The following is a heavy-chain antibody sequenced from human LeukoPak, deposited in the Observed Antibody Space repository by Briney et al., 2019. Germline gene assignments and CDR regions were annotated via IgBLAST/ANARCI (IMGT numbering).Heavy chain of an antibody. J-gene: IGHJ4*02. CDR2: IYYDGNT. CDR1: GGSISNSRYY. Sequence: PSETLSLTCTVSGGSISNSRYYWGWIRQPPGKGLEWIGSIYYDGNTYYNPSLKSRVTISVDTSKNRFSLKLSSVTAADTAMYYCARRLTGTVDYWGQGTLVTVSS. D-gene: IGHD3-9*01. V-gene: IGHV4-39*01. CDR3: ARRLTGTVDY.